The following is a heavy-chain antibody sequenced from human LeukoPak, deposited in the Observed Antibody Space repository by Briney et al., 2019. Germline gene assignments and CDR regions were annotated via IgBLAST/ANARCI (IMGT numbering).Heavy chain of an antibody. Sequence: GGSLRLSCAASGFTFSSYSMKWVRQAPGKGLEWVSFISSSSSYIYYADSVKGRFTISRDNAKNTLYLQMNSLRAEDTAVYYCAREAGYSLGYWGQGTLVTVSS. J-gene: IGHJ4*02. CDR1: GFTFSSYS. V-gene: IGHV3-21*01. CDR2: ISSSSSYI. D-gene: IGHD5-18*01. CDR3: AREAGYSLGY.